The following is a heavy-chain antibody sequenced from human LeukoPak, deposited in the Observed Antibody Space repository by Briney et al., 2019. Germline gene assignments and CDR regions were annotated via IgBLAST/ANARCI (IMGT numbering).Heavy chain of an antibody. CDR3: ARTQYSNGWYDF. Sequence: GASVKVSCKASGVTVTTHYMHWLRQAPGQGLEWLGIIDPLGGHTSYAQKFQGRVTLTTDTSSNTVHMELRSLKSDDSAVYFCARTQYSNGWYDFWGQGTLVSVSS. D-gene: IGHD3-22*01. CDR2: IDPLGGHT. V-gene: IGHV1-46*01. CDR1: GVTVTTHY. J-gene: IGHJ5*01.